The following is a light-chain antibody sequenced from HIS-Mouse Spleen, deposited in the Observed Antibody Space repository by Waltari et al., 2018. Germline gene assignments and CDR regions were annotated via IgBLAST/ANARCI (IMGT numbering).Light chain of an antibody. CDR1: QSVSSY. V-gene: IGKV3-11*01. Sequence: DIVLTQSPATLSLSPGERATLSCKASQSVSSYLAWYQQKPGQAPRLLIYDASNTATGLPARFSGSGSGTDFTLTISSREPEDFAVYYCKQRSNWLTFGGGTKVEIK. CDR2: DAS. CDR3: KQRSNWLT. J-gene: IGKJ4*01.